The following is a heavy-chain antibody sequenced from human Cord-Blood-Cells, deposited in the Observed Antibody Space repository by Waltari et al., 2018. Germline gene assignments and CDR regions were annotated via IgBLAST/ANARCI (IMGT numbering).Heavy chain of an antibody. Sequence: ELQLVQSGAEVQKPWATVQIYSKVFGYTFTAYYMPWVQQAPGKGLEWMGLVDPEDGETIYAEKFQGRVTITADTSTDTAYMELSSLRSEDTAVYYCAHAYSSSSDYWGQGTLVTVSS. D-gene: IGHD6-6*01. V-gene: IGHV1-69-2*01. CDR1: GYTFTAYY. CDR2: VDPEDGET. J-gene: IGHJ4*02. CDR3: AHAYSSSSDY.